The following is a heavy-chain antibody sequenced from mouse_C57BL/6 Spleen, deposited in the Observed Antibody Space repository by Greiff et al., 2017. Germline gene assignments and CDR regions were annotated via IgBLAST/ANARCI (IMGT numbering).Heavy chain of an antibody. D-gene: IGHD2-4*01. J-gene: IGHJ3*01. CDR1: GYTFTSYW. CDR3: ARSGYDYDKGFAY. V-gene: IGHV1-7*01. CDR2: INPSSGYT. Sequence: VQLQQSGAELAKPGASVKLSCKASGYTFTSYWMHWVKPRPGQGLEWIGYINPSSGYTKYNQKFNNKATLTADKSSSTAYMQLSSLTYEDSAVYYCARSGYDYDKGFAYWGQGTLVTVSA.